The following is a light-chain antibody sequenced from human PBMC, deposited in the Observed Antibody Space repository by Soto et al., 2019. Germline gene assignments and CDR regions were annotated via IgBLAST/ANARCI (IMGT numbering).Light chain of an antibody. J-gene: IGKJ5*01. V-gene: IGKV3-15*01. Sequence: IEMTQSPATLSVSPGERATLSCRASQSISSNLAWYQQKPGQAPRLLIYDTSTRATGIPARFSGSGSGTEFTLTISSLQSEDFAVYYCQQRRSWPPTITFGQGTRLEI. CDR1: QSISSN. CDR3: QQRRSWPPTIT. CDR2: DTS.